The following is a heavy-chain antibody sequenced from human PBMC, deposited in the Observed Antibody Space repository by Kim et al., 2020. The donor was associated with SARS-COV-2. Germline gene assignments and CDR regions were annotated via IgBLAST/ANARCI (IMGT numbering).Heavy chain of an antibody. CDR1: GGTFSSYA. V-gene: IGHV1-69*13. CDR3: ARDQARRPITMVRGVIIFPQAYYGMDV. J-gene: IGHJ6*02. CDR2: IIPIFGTA. Sequence: SVKVSCKASGGTFSSYAISWVRQAPGQGLEWMGGIIPIFGTANYAQKFQGRVTITADESTSTAYMELSSLRSEDTAVYYCARDQARRPITMVRGVIIFPQAYYGMDVWGQGTTVTVSS. D-gene: IGHD3-10*01.